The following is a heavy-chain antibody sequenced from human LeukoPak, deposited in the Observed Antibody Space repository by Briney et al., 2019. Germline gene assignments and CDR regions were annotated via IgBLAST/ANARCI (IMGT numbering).Heavy chain of an antibody. V-gene: IGHV4-61*02. CDR3: ARGVVTAKTDHVFDI. CDR2: IYTTGRT. J-gene: IGHJ3*02. CDR1: GGSTSSPTYY. D-gene: IGHD4-23*01. Sequence: TSSQTLSLTCTVSGGSTSSPTYYWTWIRQPAGRGLEWIGRIYTTGRTNYDPSLESRVTISADTSKNQFSLNLSSVTAADTAVYYCARGVVTAKTDHVFDIWGQGTMVTVSS.